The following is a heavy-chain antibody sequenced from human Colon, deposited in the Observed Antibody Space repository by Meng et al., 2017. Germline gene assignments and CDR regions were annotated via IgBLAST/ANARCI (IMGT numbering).Heavy chain of an antibody. J-gene: IGHJ4*02. V-gene: IGHV4-4*02. CDR1: GGSITTNSY. D-gene: IGHD4-23*01. Sequence: GTGVVKPSQTLPLTCSVSGGSITTNSYWSWVRQSPEKGLEWIGQIDHRGDPYYNPSLKSRVTMSVDRSKSQVSLQLTSVTAADTAVYYCARHGGYYQDYWGQGTLVTVSS. CDR3: ARHGGYYQDY. CDR2: IDHRGDP.